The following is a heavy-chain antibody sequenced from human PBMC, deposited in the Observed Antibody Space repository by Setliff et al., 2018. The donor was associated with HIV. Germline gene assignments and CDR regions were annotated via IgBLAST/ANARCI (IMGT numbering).Heavy chain of an antibody. V-gene: IGHV1-8*02. CDR3: ARPDSRWYARGRDPLYGMDV. J-gene: IGHJ6*02. CDR1: GYTFTSYD. CDR2: MNPNSGNT. Sequence: ASVKVSCKASGYTFTSYDINWVRQATGQGLEWMGWMNPNSGNTGYAQKFQGRVTMTRNTSISTAYMELSSLRSEDTAVYYCARPDSRWYARGRDPLYGMDVWGQGTTVTVSS. D-gene: IGHD6-13*01.